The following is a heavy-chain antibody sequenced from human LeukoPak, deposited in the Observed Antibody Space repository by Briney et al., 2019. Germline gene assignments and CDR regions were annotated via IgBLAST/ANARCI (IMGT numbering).Heavy chain of an antibody. Sequence: GRSLRLSCAASGFTFISYAMHWVRQAPGKGLEWVAVIPSDGSNKYYADSVKGRFTISRDNSKNTLYLQMNSLRAEDTAVYYCARDRALDYWCQGTLVTVSS. D-gene: IGHD3-10*01. J-gene: IGHJ4*02. CDR2: IPSDGSNK. V-gene: IGHV3-30*01. CDR3: ARDRALDY. CDR1: GFTFISYA.